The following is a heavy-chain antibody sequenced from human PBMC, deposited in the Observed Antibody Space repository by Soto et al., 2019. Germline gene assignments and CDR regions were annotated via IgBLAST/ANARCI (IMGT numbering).Heavy chain of an antibody. V-gene: IGHV1-3*01. CDR2: INAGNGNT. D-gene: IGHD3-10*01. CDR3: ARGYYGSGSYYPDY. J-gene: IGHJ4*02. Sequence: QVQLVQSGAEVKKPGASVKVSCKASGYTFTSYAMHWVRQAPGQRLEWMGWINAGNGNTKYSQKFQGRVTITRDTSASTAYMELSSLRSEDMAVYYCARGYYGSGSYYPDYWGQGTLVTVSS. CDR1: GYTFTSYA.